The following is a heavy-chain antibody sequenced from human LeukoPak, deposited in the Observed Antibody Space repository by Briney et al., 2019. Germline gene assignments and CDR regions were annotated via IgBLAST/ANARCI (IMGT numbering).Heavy chain of an antibody. D-gene: IGHD2-2*01. CDR3: AKGLVAYY. V-gene: IGHV4-4*07. Sequence: SETLSLTCAVSGGSISSYYWSWIRQPARKGLEWIGRIYTSGSIHYNPSLKSRATISVDTSKHQSSWILSSVSGTARPGYYCAKGLVAYYWGQGTLVTVSS. CDR2: IYTSGSI. CDR1: GGSISSYY. J-gene: IGHJ4*02.